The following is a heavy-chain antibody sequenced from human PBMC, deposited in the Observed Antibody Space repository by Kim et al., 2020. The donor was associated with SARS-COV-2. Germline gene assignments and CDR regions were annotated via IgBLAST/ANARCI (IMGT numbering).Heavy chain of an antibody. CDR3: ARGLGYYYGSGSSRWCDP. D-gene: IGHD3-10*01. V-gene: IGHV4-34*01. J-gene: IGHJ5*02. Sequence: SETLSLTCAVYGGSFSGYYWSWIRQPPGKGLEWIGEINHSGSTNYNPSLKSRVTISVDTSKNQFSLKLSSVTAADTAVYYCARGLGYYYGSGSSRWCDP. CDR1: GGSFSGYY. CDR2: INHSGST.